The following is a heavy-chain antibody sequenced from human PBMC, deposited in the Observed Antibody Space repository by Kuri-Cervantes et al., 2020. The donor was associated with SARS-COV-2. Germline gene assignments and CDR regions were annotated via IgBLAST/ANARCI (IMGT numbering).Heavy chain of an antibody. CDR3: ARGRYSGYDYDSWYFDY. Sequence: ASVKVSCKASGYTFTGYYMHWVRQAPGQGLEWMGWINPNSGGTNYAQKFQGRVTITADKSTSTAYMELSSLRSEDTAVYYCARGRYSGYDYDSWYFDYWGQGTLVTVSS. D-gene: IGHD5-12*01. CDR2: INPNSGGT. CDR1: GYTFTGYY. J-gene: IGHJ4*02. V-gene: IGHV1-2*02.